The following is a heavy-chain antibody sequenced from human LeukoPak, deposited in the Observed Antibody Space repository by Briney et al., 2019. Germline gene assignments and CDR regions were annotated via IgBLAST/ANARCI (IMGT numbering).Heavy chain of an antibody. D-gene: IGHD3-3*01. Sequence: ASVEVSCKASGGTFSSYTISWVRQAPGQGLEWMGRIIPILGIANYAQKFQGRVTITADKSTSTAYMELSSLRSEDTAVYYCARDFWSGQIPGDYWGQGTLVTVSS. CDR1: GGTFSSYT. CDR3: ARDFWSGQIPGDY. CDR2: IIPILGIA. V-gene: IGHV1-69*02. J-gene: IGHJ4*02.